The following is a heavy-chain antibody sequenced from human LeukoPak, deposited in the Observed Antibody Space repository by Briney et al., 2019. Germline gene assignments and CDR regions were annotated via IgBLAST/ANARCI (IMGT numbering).Heavy chain of an antibody. Sequence: SETLSLTCAVYGGSFSGYYWSWIRQPPGKGLEWIGEINHSGSTNYNPSLKSRVTISVDTSKNQFSLKLSSVTAADTAVYYCARVATDGGGFDPWGQGTLVTVSS. D-gene: IGHD3-16*01. CDR3: ARVATDGGGFDP. CDR1: GGSFSGYY. V-gene: IGHV4-34*01. CDR2: INHSGST. J-gene: IGHJ5*02.